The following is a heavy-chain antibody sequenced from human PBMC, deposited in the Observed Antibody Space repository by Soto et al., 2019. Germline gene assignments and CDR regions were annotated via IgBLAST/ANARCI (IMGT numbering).Heavy chain of an antibody. V-gene: IGHV4-30-2*01. CDR3: ARASATVTTLDY. CDR2: IYHSGST. J-gene: IGHJ4*02. Sequence: QLQLQESGSGLVKPSQTLSLTCAVSGGSISSGGYSWSWIRQPPGKGLEWIGYIYHSGSTYYNPSLQSRVTISVDRSKNQCSRKLSSVTAADTAVYYCARASATVTTLDYWGQGTLVTVSS. D-gene: IGHD4-17*01. CDR1: GGSISSGGYS.